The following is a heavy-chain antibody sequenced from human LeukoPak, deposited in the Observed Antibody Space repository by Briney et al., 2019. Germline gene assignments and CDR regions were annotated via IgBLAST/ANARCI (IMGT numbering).Heavy chain of an antibody. CDR3: ARAYSSSRFNWFDP. J-gene: IGHJ5*02. Sequence: PSETLSLTCTVSGGSISSYYWSWIRQPAGKGLEWIGRIYTSGSTNYNPSLKGRVTMSVDTSKNQFSLKLSSVTAADTAVYYCARAYSSSRFNWFDPWGQGTLVTVSS. CDR2: IYTSGST. D-gene: IGHD6-13*01. CDR1: GGSISSYY. V-gene: IGHV4-4*07.